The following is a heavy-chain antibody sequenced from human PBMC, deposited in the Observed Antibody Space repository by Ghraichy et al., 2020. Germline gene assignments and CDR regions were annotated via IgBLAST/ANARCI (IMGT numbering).Heavy chain of an antibody. CDR1: GFPFSTAW. Sequence: LSLTCAGSGFPFSTAWISWVRQAPAKGLEWVGRIKSKTAGGTTEYAAPVKGRFTISRDDLKDTLYVQMNSLRIEDTAVYYCTTEGGDDFWSGYLNNWGHGILVTVSS. CDR3: TTEGGDDFWSGYLNN. D-gene: IGHD3-3*01. CDR2: IKSKTAGGTT. J-gene: IGHJ4*01. V-gene: IGHV3-15*01.